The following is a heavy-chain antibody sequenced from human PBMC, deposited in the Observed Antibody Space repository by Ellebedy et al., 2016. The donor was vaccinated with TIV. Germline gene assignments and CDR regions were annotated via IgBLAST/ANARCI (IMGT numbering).Heavy chain of an antibody. V-gene: IGHV4-59*01. CDR1: GDSISSYY. J-gene: IGHJ4*02. CDR3: ARGTLNYGIDY. Sequence: MPSETLSLTCTVSGDSISSYYWSWIRQPPGKGLEWIGYIYYSGSTNYNPSLKSRVTISVDTSKNQFSLKLSSVTAADTAVYYCARGTLNYGIDYWGQGTLVTVSS. D-gene: IGHD4-17*01. CDR2: IYYSGST.